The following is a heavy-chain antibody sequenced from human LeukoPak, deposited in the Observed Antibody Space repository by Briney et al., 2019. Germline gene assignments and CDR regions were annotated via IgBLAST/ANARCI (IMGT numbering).Heavy chain of an antibody. J-gene: IGHJ4*02. D-gene: IGHD3-3*01. CDR1: GYTFTGYY. Sequence: ASVKVSCKASGYTFTGYYMHWVRQAPGQGLEWMGWINPNSGGTNYAQKFQGRVTMTRDTSISTAYMELSRLRSDDTAVYYCATHTIFGVVSLDYWGQGTLVTVSS. CDR3: ATHTIFGVVSLDY. V-gene: IGHV1-2*02. CDR2: INPNSGGT.